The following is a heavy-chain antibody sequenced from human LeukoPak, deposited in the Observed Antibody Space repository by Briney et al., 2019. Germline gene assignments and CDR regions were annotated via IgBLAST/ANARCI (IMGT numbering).Heavy chain of an antibody. CDR2: IIPIFGTA. V-gene: IGHV1-69*06. Sequence: SVKVSCKASGGTFSSYAISWVRQAPGQGLEWMGGIIPIFGTANYAQKFQGRVTITADKSTSTAYMELSSLRSEDTAVYYCARPAWDFYYDSSGYSPYDAFDIWGQGTMVTVSS. CDR1: GGTFSSYA. CDR3: ARPAWDFYYDSSGYSPYDAFDI. D-gene: IGHD3-22*01. J-gene: IGHJ3*02.